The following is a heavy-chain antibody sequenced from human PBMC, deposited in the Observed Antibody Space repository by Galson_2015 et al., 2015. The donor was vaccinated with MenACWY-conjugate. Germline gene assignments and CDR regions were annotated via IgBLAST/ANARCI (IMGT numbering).Heavy chain of an antibody. D-gene: IGHD1-14*01. V-gene: IGHV3-48*03. Sequence: SLRLSCAASGFTFSTYNMNWVRQAPGKGLEWLSYITSGSGTTYYADSVRGRFTISRDDAKNSLYLQMSSLLVEDTAVYYCTRDSNRGFDMDVWGQGTTVTVSS. CDR3: TRDSNRGFDMDV. CDR1: GFTFSTYN. CDR2: ITSGSGTT. J-gene: IGHJ6*02.